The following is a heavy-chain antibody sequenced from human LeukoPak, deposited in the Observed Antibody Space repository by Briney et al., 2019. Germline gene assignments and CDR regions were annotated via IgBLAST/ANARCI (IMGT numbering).Heavy chain of an antibody. J-gene: IGHJ4*02. Sequence: GGSLRLSCAASGFTFSSYWMSWVRQAPGKGLEWMANIKQVGSEKYYVDSVKGRFTISGDNAKNSLYLQMDSLRAEDTAVYYCARGAAAGTVFDYWGQGTLVTVSS. CDR2: IKQVGSEK. V-gene: IGHV3-7*03. CDR3: ARGAAAGTVFDY. D-gene: IGHD6-13*01. CDR1: GFTFSSYW.